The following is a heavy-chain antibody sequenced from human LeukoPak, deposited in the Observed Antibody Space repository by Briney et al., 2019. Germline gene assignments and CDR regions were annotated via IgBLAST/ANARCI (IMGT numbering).Heavy chain of an antibody. Sequence: GASVKVSCKASGYTFTSYGISWVRQAPGQGLEWMGWISAYNGNTNYAQKLQGRVTMTTDTSTSIAYMELRSLRSDDTAVYYCARAPDILTGYYLLDYWGQGTLVTVSS. CDR1: GYTFTSYG. CDR3: ARAPDILTGYYLLDY. V-gene: IGHV1-18*01. D-gene: IGHD3-9*01. CDR2: ISAYNGNT. J-gene: IGHJ4*02.